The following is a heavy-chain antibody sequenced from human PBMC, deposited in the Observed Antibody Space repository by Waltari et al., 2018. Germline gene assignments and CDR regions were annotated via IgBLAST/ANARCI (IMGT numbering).Heavy chain of an antibody. Sequence: QVQLVESGGGVVQPGMSLRLSCAASGFSLSHFGMHWVRQAPGKGLGWVACASFDGSTTYYADSVRGRFTISRDNSKNTLYLDINTLRVDDTAIYYCAKDAFGNTYLDHWGQGTLVTVSS. V-gene: IGHV3-30*02. CDR3: AKDAFGNTYLDH. D-gene: IGHD3-10*01. CDR2: ASFDGSTT. CDR1: GFSLSHFG. J-gene: IGHJ5*02.